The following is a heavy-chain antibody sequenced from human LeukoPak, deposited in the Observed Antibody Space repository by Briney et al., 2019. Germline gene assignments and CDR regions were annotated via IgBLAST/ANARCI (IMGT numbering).Heavy chain of an antibody. CDR3: ARVLAAAGTDPGADDAFDI. CDR1: GYSISSGYY. Sequence: SETLSLTCTVSGYSISSGYYWGWIRQPPGKGLEWIGSIYHSGSTYYNPSLKSRVTISVDTSKNQFSLKLSSVTAAVTAVYYCARVLAAAGTDPGADDAFDIWGQGTMVTVSS. V-gene: IGHV4-38-2*02. CDR2: IYHSGST. J-gene: IGHJ3*02. D-gene: IGHD6-13*01.